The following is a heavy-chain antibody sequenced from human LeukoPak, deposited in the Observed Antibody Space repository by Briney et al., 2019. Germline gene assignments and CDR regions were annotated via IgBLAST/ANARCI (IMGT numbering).Heavy chain of an antibody. V-gene: IGHV4-61*02. D-gene: IGHD2-2*01. CDR2: IYTSGST. J-gene: IGHJ5*02. CDR3: ARAPRYWSSTSCYWLDP. CDR1: GGSISSGSYY. Sequence: SRTLSLTCTVSGGSISSGSYYWSWIRQPAGKGLEWIGRIYTSGSTNYNPSLKSRVTISVDTSKNQFSLKLSSVTAADTAVYYCARAPRYWSSTSCYWLDPCGQGTLVTVSS.